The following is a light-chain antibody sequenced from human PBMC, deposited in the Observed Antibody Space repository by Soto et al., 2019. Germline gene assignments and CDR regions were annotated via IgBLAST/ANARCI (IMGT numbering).Light chain of an antibody. CDR1: ESVTSSC. V-gene: IGKV3-20*01. CDR3: QQCGGSPLFS. Sequence: EIVLTQSPDTLSLSPGERATLSCTASESVTSSCLAWYQRKPGQAPRLLHHTTSTRATDIPDRFSGSGSGSDFTLTISRLEPEDFAVYYCQQCGGSPLFSFGPGTRVDI. CDR2: TTS. J-gene: IGKJ3*01.